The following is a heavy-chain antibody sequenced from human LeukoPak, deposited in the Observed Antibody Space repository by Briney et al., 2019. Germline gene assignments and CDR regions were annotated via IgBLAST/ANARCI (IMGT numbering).Heavy chain of an antibody. J-gene: IGHJ3*02. D-gene: IGHD5-12*01. V-gene: IGHV4-34*01. CDR3: ATSGYDYLSDAFDI. CDR1: GGSFSGYY. Sequence: SETLSLTCAVYGGSFSGYYWNWIRQPPGKGLEWIGEINQSGSTNYNPSLKSRVTISVDKSKNQFSLKLSSVTAADTAVYYCATSGYDYLSDAFDIWGQGTMVTVSS. CDR2: INQSGST.